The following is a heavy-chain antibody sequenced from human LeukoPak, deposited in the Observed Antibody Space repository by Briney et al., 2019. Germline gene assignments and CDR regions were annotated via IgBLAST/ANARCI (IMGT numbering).Heavy chain of an antibody. CDR3: ARRDGYKKYYFDY. V-gene: IGHV4-61*08. CDR1: GGSISSGGYY. D-gene: IGHD5-24*01. J-gene: IGHJ4*02. Sequence: SETLSLTCTVSGGSISSGGYYWSWIRQHPGKGLEWIGYIYYSGSTYYNPSLKSRVTISVDTSKNQFSLKLSSVTAADTAVYYCARRDGYKKYYFDYWGQGTLVTVSS. CDR2: IYYSGST.